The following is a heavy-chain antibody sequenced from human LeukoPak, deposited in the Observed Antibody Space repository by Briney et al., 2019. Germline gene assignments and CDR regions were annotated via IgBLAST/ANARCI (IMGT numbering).Heavy chain of an antibody. CDR1: GFTFSSYG. CDR2: IWYDGSNK. D-gene: IGHD4-23*01. Sequence: GGSLRLSCAASGFTFSSYGMHWVRQAPGKGLEWVAVIWYDGSNKYYADSVKGRFTVSRDNSRNTLYLQMNSLRAEDTAVYYCARPRRWYHYHPPDYWGQGTLVTVSS. V-gene: IGHV3-33*08. J-gene: IGHJ4*02. CDR3: ARPRRWYHYHPPDY.